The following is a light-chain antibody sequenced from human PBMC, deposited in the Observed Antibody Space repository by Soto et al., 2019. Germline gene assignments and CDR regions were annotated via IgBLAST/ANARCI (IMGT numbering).Light chain of an antibody. J-gene: IGKJ4*01. Sequence: DIQMTQSPSSLSASVGDRVTITCRASQSISSYLNWYQQKPGKAPKLLIYAASSLQSGVPSRFSGSGSGTDFTLTISSLQPEDFATYYCQPGYSTPLTFGGGTKVEIK. V-gene: IGKV1-39*01. CDR2: AAS. CDR1: QSISSY. CDR3: QPGYSTPLT.